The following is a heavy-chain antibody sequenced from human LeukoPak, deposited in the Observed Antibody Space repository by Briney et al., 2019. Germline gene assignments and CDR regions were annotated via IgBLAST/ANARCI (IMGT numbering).Heavy chain of an antibody. Sequence: ASVKVSCKASGYTFTSYDINWVRQATGQGLEWMGWMSPNSGNTGYAQKFQGRVTMTRNTSISTAYMELSSLRSEDTAVYYCARGSAQTYYIDYWGQGTLVTVSS. CDR1: GYTFTSYD. CDR2: MSPNSGNT. V-gene: IGHV1-8*01. J-gene: IGHJ4*02. CDR3: ARGSAQTYYIDY. D-gene: IGHD6-25*01.